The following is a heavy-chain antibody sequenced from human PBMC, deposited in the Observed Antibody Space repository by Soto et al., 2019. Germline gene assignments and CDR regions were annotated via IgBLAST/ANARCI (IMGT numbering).Heavy chain of an antibody. Sequence: QVHLQESGPGLVKASETQSLTCTVAGGTITKYYCSWFRQPPGKGLEWIGYIQYNGYSAYNLSLKRRVTMSMDTSKTQFSLMLESVTATDTAVYYCARHGFGSLHGLVDVWGQGTTVIVSS. CDR1: GGTITKYY. V-gene: IGHV4-59*08. D-gene: IGHD3-10*01. CDR2: IQYNGYS. J-gene: IGHJ6*02. CDR3: ARHGFGSLHGLVDV.